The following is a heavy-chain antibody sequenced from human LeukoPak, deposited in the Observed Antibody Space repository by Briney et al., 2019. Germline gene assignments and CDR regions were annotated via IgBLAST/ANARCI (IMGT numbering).Heavy chain of an antibody. V-gene: IGHV4-34*01. CDR3: ARGGYNWNY. J-gene: IGHJ4*02. CDR1: GVSFSGYY. Sequence: SETLSLTCAVHGVSFSGYYWSWIRQPPGKGLEWVGEINHSGSTNYDPSLKSRVTISVDTSKNQFSLNLSSVTAADTAVYYCARGGYNWNYWGQGTLVTVSS. D-gene: IGHD1-20*01. CDR2: INHSGST.